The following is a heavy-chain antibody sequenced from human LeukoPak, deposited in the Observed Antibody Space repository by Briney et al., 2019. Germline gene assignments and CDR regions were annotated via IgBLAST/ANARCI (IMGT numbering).Heavy chain of an antibody. V-gene: IGHV3-49*03. CDR3: TRDLVDYGDDRWFDP. CDR2: IRSKAYGGTT. D-gene: IGHD4-17*01. Sequence: PGGSLRLSRTASGFTFGDYATSWFRQAPGKGLEWVGFIRSKAYGGTTEYAASVKGRFTISRDDSKSIAYLQMNSLKTEDTAVYYCTRDLVDYGDDRWFDPWGQGTLVTVSS. CDR1: GFTFGDYA. J-gene: IGHJ5*02.